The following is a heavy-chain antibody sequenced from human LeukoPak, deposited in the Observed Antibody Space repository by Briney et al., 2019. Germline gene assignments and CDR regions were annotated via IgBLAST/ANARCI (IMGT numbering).Heavy chain of an antibody. CDR2: ISSSSSYI. J-gene: IGHJ5*01. Sequence: PGGSLRLSCAASGFTFSSYSMNWVRQAPGKGLEWVSSISSSSSYIYYADSTKGRFTISRDNAKNSLYLQMNSLRAEDTAVYYCARTYSSGWFDFWGQGTLVTVSS. D-gene: IGHD6-19*01. CDR1: GFTFSSYS. CDR3: ARTYSSGWFDF. V-gene: IGHV3-21*01.